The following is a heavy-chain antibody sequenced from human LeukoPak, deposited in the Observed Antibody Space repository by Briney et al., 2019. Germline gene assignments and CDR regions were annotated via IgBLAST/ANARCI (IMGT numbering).Heavy chain of an antibody. V-gene: IGHV4-4*07. CDR1: GGSISSYY. D-gene: IGHD4/OR15-4a*01. Sequence: SETLSLTCTVSGGSISSYYWSWIRQPAGRGLEWIGRIYTSGSTNYNPSLKSRVTMSVDTSKNQFSLKLSSVTAADTAVYYCARDLTEEDAFDIWGQGTMVTVSS. J-gene: IGHJ3*02. CDR2: IYTSGST. CDR3: ARDLTEEDAFDI.